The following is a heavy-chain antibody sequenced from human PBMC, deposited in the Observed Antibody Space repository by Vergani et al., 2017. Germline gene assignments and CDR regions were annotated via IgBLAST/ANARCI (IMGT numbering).Heavy chain of an antibody. J-gene: IGHJ4*02. D-gene: IGHD4-17*01. CDR1: GYSFTSYC. Sequence: EVQLVQSGADVKKPGESLTISCKGSGYSFTSYCIGWVRQMPGKGLEWMAIIYPGYSDTRYSPSFQGQVTISANKSRSTAYLQWSSLKASDTAMYYCARRPLSTVTTIWYFDYWGQGTLVTVSS. CDR3: ARRPLSTVTTIWYFDY. CDR2: IYPGYSDT. V-gene: IGHV5-51*01.